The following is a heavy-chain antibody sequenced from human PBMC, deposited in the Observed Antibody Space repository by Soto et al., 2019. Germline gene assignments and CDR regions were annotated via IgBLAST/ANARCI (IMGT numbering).Heavy chain of an antibody. V-gene: IGHV4-59*01. CDR1: GGSSSSYY. J-gene: IGHJ4*02. CDR2: IYCSGST. CDR3: ARGRYSGSYSFDY. D-gene: IGHD1-26*01. Sequence: SQTLCLTCTVSGGSSSSYYWSWIRQPPGKGLEWIGYIYCSGSTNYNPSLKSRVTISVDTSKNQFSLNLNSVTAADTAVYYCARGRYSGSYSFDYWGQGTLVTV.